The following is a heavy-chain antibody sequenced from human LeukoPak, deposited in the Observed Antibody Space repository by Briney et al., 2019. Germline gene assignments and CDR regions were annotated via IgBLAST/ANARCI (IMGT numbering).Heavy chain of an antibody. CDR2: ISAYNGNT. J-gene: IGHJ6*02. D-gene: IGHD5-18*01. CDR3: ARTPMVTGYYYYGMDV. Sequence: ASVKVSCTASGYTFPTYGISWVRQAPGQGLEWMGWISAYNGNTNYAQKLQGRVTMTTDTSTSTAYMELRSLRSDDTAVYYCARTPMVTGYYYYGMDVWGQGTTVTVSS. CDR1: GYTFPTYG. V-gene: IGHV1-18*01.